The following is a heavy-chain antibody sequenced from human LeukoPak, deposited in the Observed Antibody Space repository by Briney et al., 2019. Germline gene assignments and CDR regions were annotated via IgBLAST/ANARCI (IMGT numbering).Heavy chain of an antibody. Sequence: KPSETLSLTCTVSGGPITSSAYYWVWVRQSPGRGLEWLGSIYSNGDTYYNPSFESRVTIAIETSKNQFSLKMTSVTAADTAAYYCTSRGFRLPLDAFDVWGQGTRVAVSS. J-gene: IGHJ3*01. CDR3: TSRGFRLPLDAFDV. CDR1: GGPITSSAYY. CDR2: IYSNGDT. V-gene: IGHV4-39*01. D-gene: IGHD5-24*01.